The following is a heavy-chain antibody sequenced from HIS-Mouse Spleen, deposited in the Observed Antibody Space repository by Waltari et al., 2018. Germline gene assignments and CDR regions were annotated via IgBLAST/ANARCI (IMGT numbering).Heavy chain of an antibody. CDR3: ARDFHDFWSGYYGGDKKHDAFDI. Sequence: QVQLQESGPGLVKPSETLSLTCTVSGGSISSYHWSWIRQPAGKGLDGIGRIYTSGSTNYNPSLKSRVTMSVDTSKNQFSLKLSSVTAADTAVYYCARDFHDFWSGYYGGDKKHDAFDIWGQGTMVTVSS. V-gene: IGHV4-4*07. CDR2: IYTSGST. J-gene: IGHJ3*02. D-gene: IGHD3-3*01. CDR1: GGSISSYH.